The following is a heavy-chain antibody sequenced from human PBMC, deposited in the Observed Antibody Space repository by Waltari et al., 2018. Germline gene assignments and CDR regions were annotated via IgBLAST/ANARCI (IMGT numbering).Heavy chain of an antibody. V-gene: IGHV6-1*01. CDR3: ARAEPGYCSGGSCYSPLDY. CDR2: TYYRSKWYN. CDR1: GDSVSSNSAA. Sequence: QVQLQQSGPGLVKPSQTLSLTCAISGDSVSSNSAAWNWIRHSPSRGLGWLGRTYYRSKWYNDYAVSVKSRITINPDTSKNQFSLQLNSVTPEDTAVYYCARAEPGYCSGGSCYSPLDYWGQGTLVTVSS. D-gene: IGHD2-15*01. J-gene: IGHJ4*02.